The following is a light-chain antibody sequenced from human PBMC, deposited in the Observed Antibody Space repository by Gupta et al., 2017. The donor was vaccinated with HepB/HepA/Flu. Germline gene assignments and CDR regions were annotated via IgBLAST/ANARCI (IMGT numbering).Light chain of an antibody. CDR3: HHEGNLPIP. CDR1: QSVRSNH. Sequence: EIVLTQSPGTLSLFPGERATLSCRASQSVRSNHLAWYQQKPGQAPRLLIYGASSRATGIPDRFSGSGSGTEFTLTISRLEPEDFAVYYCHHEGNLPIPFGQGTLLDIK. CDR2: GAS. V-gene: IGKV3-20*01. J-gene: IGKJ5*01.